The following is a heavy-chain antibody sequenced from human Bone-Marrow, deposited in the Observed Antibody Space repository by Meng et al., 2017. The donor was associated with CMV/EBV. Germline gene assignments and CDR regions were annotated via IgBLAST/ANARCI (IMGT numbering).Heavy chain of an antibody. CDR3: ARGYSSSWPFEY. Sequence: SETLSLTCTVSGGSISNYYWSWIRQPPGKRLEWIGYIHYSGTTNYNPSLKSRVTISVDRSKNQFSLKVNSVTAADTAVYYCARGYSSSWPFEYWGQGTRVHVSS. CDR1: GGSISNYY. J-gene: IGHJ4*02. D-gene: IGHD6-13*01. CDR2: IHYSGTT. V-gene: IGHV4-59*01.